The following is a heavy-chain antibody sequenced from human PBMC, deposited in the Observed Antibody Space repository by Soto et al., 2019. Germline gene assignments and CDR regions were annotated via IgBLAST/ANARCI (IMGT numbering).Heavy chain of an antibody. V-gene: IGHV1-69*02. J-gene: IGHJ4*02. D-gene: IGHD1-1*01. CDR3: ARAPTGTTNFDY. Sequence: QVQLVQSGAEVKKPGSSVKVSCKASGGTFSSYTISWVRQAPGQGLEWMGRIIPILGIANYAQKFQRRVTITADKSTSTAYMELSSLRSEDTAVYYCARAPTGTTNFDYWGQGTLVTVSS. CDR1: GGTFSSYT. CDR2: IIPILGIA.